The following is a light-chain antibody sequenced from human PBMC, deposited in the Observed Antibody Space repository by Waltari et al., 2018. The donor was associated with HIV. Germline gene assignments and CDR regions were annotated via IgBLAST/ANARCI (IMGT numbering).Light chain of an antibody. Sequence: QSALTQPASVSGSPGQSITISCTGPTSDIDNYKYVSWYQHPPGIAPTLIIYEDNNRPSGVSNRVSGSKSGKTASLTISGLQAEDESDYYCSSYTDSSVIFGGGTKVTVL. V-gene: IGLV2-14*01. CDR2: EDN. CDR3: SSYTDSSVI. CDR1: TSDIDNYKY. J-gene: IGLJ2*01.